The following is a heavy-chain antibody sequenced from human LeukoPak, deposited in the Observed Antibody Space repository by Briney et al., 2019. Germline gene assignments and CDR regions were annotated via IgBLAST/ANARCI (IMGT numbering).Heavy chain of an antibody. Sequence: PSETLSLTCTVSGGSISSYYWSWIRQHPGKGLEWIGYIYYSGSTNYNPSLKSRVTISVDTSKNQFSLKLSSVTAADTAVYYCARLVRDYDSSGYYSRYPRWFDPWGQGTLVTVSS. CDR2: IYYSGST. CDR1: GGSISSYY. D-gene: IGHD3-22*01. V-gene: IGHV4-59*08. CDR3: ARLVRDYDSSGYYSRYPRWFDP. J-gene: IGHJ5*02.